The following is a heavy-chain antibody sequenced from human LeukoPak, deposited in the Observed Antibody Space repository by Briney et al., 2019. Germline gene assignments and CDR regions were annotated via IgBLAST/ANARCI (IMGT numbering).Heavy chain of an antibody. CDR1: GFTFSSYW. CDR3: ARGGAPYYDFWSGYFP. V-gene: IGHV3-7*01. CDR2: IKQDGSEK. Sequence: PGGSLRLSCAASGFTFSSYWMSWVRQAPGKGLEWVANIKQDGSEKYYVDSVKGRFTISRDNAKNSLYLQMNSLRAEDTAVYYCARGGAPYYDFWSGYFPWGQGTLVTVSS. J-gene: IGHJ5*02. D-gene: IGHD3-3*01.